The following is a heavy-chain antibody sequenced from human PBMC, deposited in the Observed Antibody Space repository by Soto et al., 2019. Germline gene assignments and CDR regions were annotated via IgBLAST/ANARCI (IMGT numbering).Heavy chain of an antibody. V-gene: IGHV4-59*01. Sequence: PSETLSLTCTVSGGSISSYYWSWVRQSPGKGLEWIAYIYYGDYTNYNPSLKSRVTISADTSKRQFSLKLSSVTASDSAVYFCAAGTVSANAYGSPVPYHYYGLGVWGQGTMVTVSS. CDR1: GGSISSYY. CDR2: IYYGDYT. D-gene: IGHD1-1*01. J-gene: IGHJ6*02. CDR3: AAGTVSANAYGSPVPYHYYGLGV.